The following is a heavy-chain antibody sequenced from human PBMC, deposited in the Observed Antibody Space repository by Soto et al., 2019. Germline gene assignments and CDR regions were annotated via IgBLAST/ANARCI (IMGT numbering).Heavy chain of an antibody. J-gene: IGHJ6*02. D-gene: IGHD3-10*01. CDR3: ARDSKSGVYYYYYGMDV. V-gene: IGHV4-31*03. CDR1: GGSISSGGYY. Sequence: SETLSLTCTVSGGSISSGGYYWSWILQHPGKGLEWIGYIYYSGSTYYNPSLKSRVTISVDTSKNQFSLKLSSVTAADTAVYYCARDSKSGVYYYYYGMDVWGQGTTVTVSS. CDR2: IYYSGST.